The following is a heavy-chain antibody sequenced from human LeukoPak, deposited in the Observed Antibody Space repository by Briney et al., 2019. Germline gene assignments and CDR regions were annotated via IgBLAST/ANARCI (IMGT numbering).Heavy chain of an antibody. CDR2: ISNSGNT. CDR1: GGSISRYY. V-gene: IGHV4-59*01. D-gene: IGHD5-12*01. J-gene: IGHJ4*02. Sequence: SETLSLTCTVSGGSISRYYWTWIRQPPGKGLEWIGYISNSGNTNYNTSLQSRLTMSVSSSKNQFSLKLNSVTAADTAVYYCARNIGVTSGYEGGSHDYWGQGTLVTVSS. CDR3: ARNIGVTSGYEGGSHDY.